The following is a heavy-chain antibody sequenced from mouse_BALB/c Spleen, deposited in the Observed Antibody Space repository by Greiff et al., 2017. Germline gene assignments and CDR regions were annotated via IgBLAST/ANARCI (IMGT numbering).Heavy chain of an antibody. CDR2: IDPANGNT. CDR1: GFNIKDTY. V-gene: IGHV14-3*02. D-gene: IGHD2-1*01. CDR3: ARTNGKGVAY. J-gene: IGHJ3*01. Sequence: EVQGVESGAELVKPGASVKLSCTASGFNIKDTYMHWVKQRPEQGLEWIGRIDPANGNTKYDPKFQGKATITADTSSNTAYLQLSSLTSEDTAVYYCARTNGKGVAYWGQGTLVTVSA.